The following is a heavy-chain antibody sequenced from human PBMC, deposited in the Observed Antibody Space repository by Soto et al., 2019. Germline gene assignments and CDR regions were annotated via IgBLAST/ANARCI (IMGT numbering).Heavy chain of an antibody. D-gene: IGHD6-19*01. CDR1: GGSISSSSYY. J-gene: IGHJ4*02. CDR2: IYYTGIT. Sequence: PSETLSLTCTVSGGSISSSSYYWGWIRQPPGKGLEWIGSIYYTGITHYNPSLKSRATISIDTSKNQFSLNLNSVTATDTAVYYRARPARQDTVAGNYWGQGTLVTVSS. CDR3: ARPARQDTVAGNY. V-gene: IGHV4-39*01.